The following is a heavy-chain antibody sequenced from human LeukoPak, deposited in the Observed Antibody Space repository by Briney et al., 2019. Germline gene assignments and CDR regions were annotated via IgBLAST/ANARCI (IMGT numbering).Heavy chain of an antibody. CDR1: GGSISSYY. D-gene: IGHD3-3*01. V-gene: IGHV4-59*01. J-gene: IGHJ4*02. Sequence: SETLSLTCTVSGGSISSYYWSWIRQPPGKGLEWSGYIYYSGSTNYNPSLKTRVTISVDTSKNQFSLKLSSVTAADTAVYYCARDGFWSGYSFDYWGQGTLVTVSS. CDR3: ARDGFWSGYSFDY. CDR2: IYYSGST.